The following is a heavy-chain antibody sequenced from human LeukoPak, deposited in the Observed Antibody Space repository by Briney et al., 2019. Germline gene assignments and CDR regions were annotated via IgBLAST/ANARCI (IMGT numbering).Heavy chain of an antibody. CDR2: IYPGDSDT. V-gene: IGHV5-51*01. J-gene: IGHJ4*02. CDR3: ARLPINHYDSSGYEGSYFDY. D-gene: IGHD3-22*01. CDR1: GYSFTSYW. Sequence: GESLKISCKGSGYSFTSYWIGWVRQMPGKGLEWMEIIYPGDSDTRYCPSFQGQVTISADKSISTAYLQWSSLKASDTAMYYCARLPINHYDSSGYEGSYFDYWGQGTLVTVSS.